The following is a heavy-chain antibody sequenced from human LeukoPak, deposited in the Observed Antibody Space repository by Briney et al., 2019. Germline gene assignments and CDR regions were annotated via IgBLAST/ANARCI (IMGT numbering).Heavy chain of an antibody. CDR2: IYYSGST. CDR1: GGSISSYY. D-gene: IGHD6-19*01. CDR3: ARAGYSSGWRYNWFDP. V-gene: IGHV4-59*01. J-gene: IGHJ5*02. Sequence: SETLSLTCTVSGGSISSYYWSWIRQPPGKGLEWIGYIYYSGSTNYNPSLKSRVTISVDTSKNQFSLKLSSVTAADTAVYYCARAGYSSGWRYNWFDPWGQGTLVTVSS.